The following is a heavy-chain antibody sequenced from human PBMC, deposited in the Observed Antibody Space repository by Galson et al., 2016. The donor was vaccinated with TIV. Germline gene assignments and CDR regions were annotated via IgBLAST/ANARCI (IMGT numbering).Heavy chain of an antibody. V-gene: IGHV3-66*01. Sequence: SLRLSCASSGLAVGSNYMTWVRQAPGKGLEWVSLISDAGNTYYSESVRGRFTISRDNSRNTLDLQMTGLRAEDTAVYYCARDRVVDADYYYYYYGMDVWGQGTTVTVSS. J-gene: IGHJ6*02. D-gene: IGHD3-10*01. CDR3: ARDRVVDADYYYYYYGMDV. CDR1: GLAVGSNY. CDR2: ISDAGNT.